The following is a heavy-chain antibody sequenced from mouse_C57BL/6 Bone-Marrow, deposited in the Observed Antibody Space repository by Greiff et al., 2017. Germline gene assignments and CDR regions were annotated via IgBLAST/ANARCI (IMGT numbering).Heavy chain of an antibody. D-gene: IGHD1-1*01. Sequence: VHLVESGPGLVQPSQSLSITCTVSGFSLTSYGVHWVRQSPGKGLEWLGVIWSGGSTDYNAAFISRLSISKDDSKSQVFFKMNSLQADDTAIYYCARSYGSSYDDVWGTGTTVTVSS. CDR1: GFSLTSYG. CDR3: ARSYGSSYDDV. V-gene: IGHV2-2*01. CDR2: IWSGGST. J-gene: IGHJ1*03.